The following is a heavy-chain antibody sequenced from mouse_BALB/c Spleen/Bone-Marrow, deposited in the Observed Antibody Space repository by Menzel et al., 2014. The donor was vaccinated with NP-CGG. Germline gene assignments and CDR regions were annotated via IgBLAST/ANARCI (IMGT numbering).Heavy chain of an antibody. CDR2: IYPGDGDT. J-gene: IGHJ2*01. CDR3: ARGGISVDY. CDR1: GYVFSTYW. Sequence: VQVVESGAELVRPGSSVKISCESSGYVFSTYWINWGKQRPGQGLEWIGQIYPGDGDTDYNGKFKDKATLTADKSSNTAYMQLSSLTSEDSAVYFCARGGISVDYWGQGTTLTVSS. V-gene: IGHV1-80*01.